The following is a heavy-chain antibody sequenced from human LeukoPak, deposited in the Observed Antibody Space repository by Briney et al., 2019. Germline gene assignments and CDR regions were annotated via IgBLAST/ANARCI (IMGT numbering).Heavy chain of an antibody. CDR3: ARVATTTNPPQRPFDY. CDR1: GYSISSGYC. J-gene: IGHJ4*02. CDR2: IYHTVST. V-gene: IGHV4-38-2*01. D-gene: IGHD5-12*01. Sequence: SETLSLTCAVSGYSISSGYCWGWIRRPPGKGLEWIGTIYHTVSTYYNLSLKSRVTISVDTSKNQFSLKLSSVTAADTALYYCARVATTTNPPQRPFDYWGQGTLVTVSS.